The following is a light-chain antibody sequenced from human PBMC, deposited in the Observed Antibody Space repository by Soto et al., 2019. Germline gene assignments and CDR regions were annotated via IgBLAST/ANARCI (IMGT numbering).Light chain of an antibody. CDR1: QSISSW. V-gene: IGKV1-5*03. CDR3: EQYDSYSYT. CDR2: QAS. Sequence: DIQMTQSPSTLSASVGDRVTITCRASQSISSWLAWYQQKPGKAPKLLFYQASSLESGVPSRFSGSGSGAELTLTISSLQPDDFATYYCEQYDSYSYTFGQGTKLEIK. J-gene: IGKJ2*01.